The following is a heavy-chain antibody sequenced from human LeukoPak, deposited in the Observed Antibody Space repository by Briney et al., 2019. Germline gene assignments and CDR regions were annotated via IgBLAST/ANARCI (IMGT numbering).Heavy chain of an antibody. Sequence: GGSLRLSCAASGFTFSSYVMSWVRQAPGKGLEWVSAISGSGGSTYYADSVKGRFTISRDNSKNTLYLQMNSLRAEDTAVYYCAKDYGDYFRAFDIWGQGTMVTVSS. V-gene: IGHV3-23*01. CDR1: GFTFSSYV. CDR2: ISGSGGST. D-gene: IGHD4-17*01. CDR3: AKDYGDYFRAFDI. J-gene: IGHJ3*02.